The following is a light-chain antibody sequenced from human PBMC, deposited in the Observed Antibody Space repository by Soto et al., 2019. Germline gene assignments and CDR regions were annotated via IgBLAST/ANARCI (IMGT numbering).Light chain of an antibody. V-gene: IGKV3-20*01. J-gene: IGKJ5*01. CDR1: QSVSTNY. CDR2: GAS. Sequence: EIVSTQSPGTLSLSPGEIATLSCRAIQSVSTNYLAWYQQKPGQAPRLLIYGASNRATGIPDRFSGGGSGTDFTLTISRLEPEDFAVYYCQQYNNWPPITFGQGTRLEIK. CDR3: QQYNNWPPIT.